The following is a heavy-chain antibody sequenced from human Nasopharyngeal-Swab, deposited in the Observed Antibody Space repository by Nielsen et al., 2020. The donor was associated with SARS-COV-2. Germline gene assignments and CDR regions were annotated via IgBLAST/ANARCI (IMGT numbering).Heavy chain of an antibody. CDR2: VDHTGRT. D-gene: IGHD2-2*01. CDR1: VGSFSAYY. CDR3: ARGGYQLLLRSYYYGMDV. J-gene: IGHJ6*02. V-gene: IGHV4-34*01. Sequence: SETPSLTCAVHVGSFSAYYWSWVRQPPGKGLEWIGEVDHTGRTNNNPSLQSRVTMSVDTSKNQFSLTLSSVTAADTAVYYCARGGYQLLLRSYYYGMDVWSQGTTVTVSS.